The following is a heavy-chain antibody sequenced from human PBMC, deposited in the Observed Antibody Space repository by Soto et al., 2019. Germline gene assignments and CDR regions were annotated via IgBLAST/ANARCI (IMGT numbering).Heavy chain of an antibody. Sequence: LRLSCAASGFTFSSYGMHWVRQAPGKGLEWVAVIWYDGSNKYYADSVKGRFTISRDNSKNTLYLQMNSLRAEDTAVYYCARGRNYGGVYARYYYYYYGMDVWGQGTTVTVSS. D-gene: IGHD2-8*01. CDR1: GFTFSSYG. CDR3: ARGRNYGGVYARYYYYYYGMDV. V-gene: IGHV3-33*01. J-gene: IGHJ6*02. CDR2: IWYDGSNK.